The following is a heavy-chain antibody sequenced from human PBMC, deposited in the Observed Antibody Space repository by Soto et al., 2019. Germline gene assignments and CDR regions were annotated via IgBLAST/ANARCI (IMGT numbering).Heavy chain of an antibody. D-gene: IGHD1-26*01. CDR3: ARVILRPNHYKDV. V-gene: IGHV4-31*03. CDR1: GDSISRGGYF. J-gene: IGHJ6*03. Sequence: QVQLQESGPGLVKPSQTLSLTCIVSGDSISRGGYFWTWIRQHPGKGLEWIGYIYDSGSAFYIPSLKRRFTMSVDTSKNQFPLNLTPVTAADTAVIYSARVILRPNHYKDVWGKGTAVAVSS. CDR2: IYDSGSA.